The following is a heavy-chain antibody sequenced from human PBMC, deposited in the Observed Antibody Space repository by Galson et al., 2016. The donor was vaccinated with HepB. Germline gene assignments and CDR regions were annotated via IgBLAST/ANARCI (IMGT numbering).Heavy chain of an antibody. J-gene: IGHJ6*03. V-gene: IGHV4-34*01. D-gene: IGHD4-17*01. Sequence: ETLSLTCAVYGGSFSGYYWSWIRQPPGKGLEWIGEINHSGSTNYNPSLKSRVTISVATSKNQFSLKLSSVTAADTAVYYCARGDNPDYGDYASAYYYMDVWGKGTTVTVSS. CDR1: GGSFSGYY. CDR2: INHSGST. CDR3: ARGDNPDYGDYASAYYYMDV.